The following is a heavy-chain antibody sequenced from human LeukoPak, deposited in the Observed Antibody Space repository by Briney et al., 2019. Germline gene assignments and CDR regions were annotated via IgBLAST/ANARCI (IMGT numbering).Heavy chain of an antibody. J-gene: IGHJ4*02. D-gene: IGHD5-12*01. Sequence: GGSLRLSCAASGFTFSSYGMHWVRQAPGKGLEWVAFIRYDGSNKYYADSVKGRFTISRDNSKNTLFLQMNNLRAEDTAVYYCATDSGYDHHGLFDYWGQGTLVTVSS. CDR1: GFTFSSYG. V-gene: IGHV3-30*02. CDR2: IRYDGSNK. CDR3: ATDSGYDHHGLFDY.